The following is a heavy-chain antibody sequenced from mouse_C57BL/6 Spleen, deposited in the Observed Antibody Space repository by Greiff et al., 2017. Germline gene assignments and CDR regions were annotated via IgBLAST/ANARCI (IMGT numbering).Heavy chain of an antibody. CDR3: TRAITTVVANPFDD. CDR2: IYPGNSDT. J-gene: IGHJ2*01. D-gene: IGHD1-1*01. CDR1: GYTFTSYW. Sequence: VQLQQSGTVLARPGASVKMSCKTSGYTFTSYWMHWVKQRPGQGLEWIGAIYPGNSDTSYNQKFKGKAILTAVTSASTAYMELSSLTNEDSAVYYCTRAITTVVANPFDDWGQGTTLTVSS. V-gene: IGHV1-5*01.